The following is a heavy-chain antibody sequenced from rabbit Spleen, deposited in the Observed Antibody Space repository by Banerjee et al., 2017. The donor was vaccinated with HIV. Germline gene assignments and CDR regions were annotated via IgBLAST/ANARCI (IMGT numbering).Heavy chain of an antibody. J-gene: IGHJ2*01. Sequence: QSLEESGGDLVKPGASLTLTCIASGVSFSDNSYMCWVRQAPGKGLEWIICIHTGSSGFTYFASWAKGRFTISKTSSTTVTLQMTSLTAADTAAYFCARNYVNAFDPWGPGTLVTVS. CDR2: IHTGSSGFT. CDR1: GVSFSDNSY. CDR3: ARNYVNAFDP. V-gene: IGHV1S40*01. D-gene: IGHD1-1*01.